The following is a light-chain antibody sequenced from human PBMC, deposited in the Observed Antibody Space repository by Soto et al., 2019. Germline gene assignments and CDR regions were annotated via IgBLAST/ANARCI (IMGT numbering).Light chain of an antibody. V-gene: IGKV1-5*01. CDR3: QQYNTHSRT. Sequence: DIQMTQSPSTLSASVGDRVTITCRASQSSSSWLAWYQQKPGKAPKLLIYDASSLESGVPSRFSGSGSGTEFTLTISSLQPDDFATYYCQQYNTHSRTFGQGTTVEIK. J-gene: IGKJ1*01. CDR1: QSSSSW. CDR2: DAS.